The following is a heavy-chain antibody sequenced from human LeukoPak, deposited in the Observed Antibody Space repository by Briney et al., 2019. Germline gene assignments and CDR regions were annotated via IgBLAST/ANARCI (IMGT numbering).Heavy chain of an antibody. J-gene: IGHJ4*02. Sequence: PGGSLRLSCAASGITFSSYAISWVRQAPGKGLEWVSTISGSGASTFYADSVRGRFTISRDNSKNTLYLQMNSLRAEDTAVYYCAKAPPSQGVISNFDYWGQGTLVTVSS. D-gene: IGHD3-16*02. V-gene: IGHV3-23*01. CDR2: ISGSGAST. CDR3: AKAPPSQGVISNFDY. CDR1: GITFSSYA.